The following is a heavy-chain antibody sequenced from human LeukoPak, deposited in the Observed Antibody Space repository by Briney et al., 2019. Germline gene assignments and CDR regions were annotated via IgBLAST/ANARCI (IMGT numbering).Heavy chain of an antibody. D-gene: IGHD3-3*01. Sequence: GASVKVSCKASGGTFSSYAISWVRQAPRQGLEWMGGIIPIFGTANYAQKFQGRVTITADESTSTAYMELSSLRSEDTAVYYCARDGIPYDFWSGYYDGRWFDPWGQGTLVTVSS. CDR2: IIPIFGTA. J-gene: IGHJ5*02. V-gene: IGHV1-69*01. CDR1: GGTFSSYA. CDR3: ARDGIPYDFWSGYYDGRWFDP.